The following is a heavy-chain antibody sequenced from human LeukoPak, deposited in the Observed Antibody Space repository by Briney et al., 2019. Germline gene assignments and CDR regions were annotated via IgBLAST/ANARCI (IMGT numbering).Heavy chain of an antibody. CDR3: ARSEPWLGY. J-gene: IGHJ4*02. CDR2: ISAYNGNT. Sequence: SSVNVSCKASGYTFTSYGISWVRQAPAQGHEWMGWISAYNGNTNYAQKLQGRVTMTTDTSTSTGYVEVRRLRSDDTAVYYCARSEPWLGYWGQGTLVTVSS. CDR1: GYTFTSYG. D-gene: IGHD6-19*01. V-gene: IGHV1-18*01.